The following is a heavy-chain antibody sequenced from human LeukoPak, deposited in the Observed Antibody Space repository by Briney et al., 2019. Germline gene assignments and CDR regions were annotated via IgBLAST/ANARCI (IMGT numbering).Heavy chain of an antibody. CDR3: ARVSGVTRRDGFNFDY. V-gene: IGHV1-2*02. CDR1: GYIFTCYR. CDR2: IKPNSGDT. D-gene: IGHD5-24*01. J-gene: IGHJ4*02. Sequence: ASVRVSCKASGYIFTCYRIHWVRQAPGQGLEWMAWIKPNSGDTKYAQKFQGRVTVTRDTSMTTAYMEVSRLRSDDTAVYYCARVSGVTRRDGFNFDYWGQGTLVTVSS.